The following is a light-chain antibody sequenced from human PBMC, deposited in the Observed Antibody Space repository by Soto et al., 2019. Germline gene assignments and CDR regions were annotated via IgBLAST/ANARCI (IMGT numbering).Light chain of an antibody. CDR2: GAS. Sequence: EIVMTQSPAKLSVSPGERATLSCRASQSVSSNLAWYQQKPGQAPRLLIYGASTRATGIPVRFSGSGSGTEFTLTISSLQSEDFAVYYCQQYDNWPPWTFGQGTKVEIK. J-gene: IGKJ1*01. CDR1: QSVSSN. V-gene: IGKV3-15*01. CDR3: QQYDNWPPWT.